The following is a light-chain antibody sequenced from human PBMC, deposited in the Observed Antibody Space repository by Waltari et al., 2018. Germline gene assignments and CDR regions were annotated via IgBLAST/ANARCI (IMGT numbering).Light chain of an antibody. CDR1: QSISKW. CDR3: QQYNSYSLLS. V-gene: IGKV1-5*03. Sequence: DIQMTQSPSTQSASVGERVICSCRASQSISKWLAWYQQKPGKAPKLLIYKASTLESGVPSRFSGSGSGTEFTLTISSLQPEDFATYYCQQYNSYSLLSFGGGTKVEIK. CDR2: KAS. J-gene: IGKJ4*01.